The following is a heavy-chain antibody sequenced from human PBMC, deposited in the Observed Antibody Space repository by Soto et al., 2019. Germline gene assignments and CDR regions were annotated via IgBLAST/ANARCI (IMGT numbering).Heavy chain of an antibody. CDR3: ANIGWAAGSGFDY. D-gene: IGHD6-13*01. CDR2: ISGSGGST. Sequence: GGSLRLSCAASGFTFSSYAMSWVRQAPGKGLEWVSAISGSGGSTYYADSVKGRFTISRDNSKNTLYLQMNSLRAEDTAVYYCANIGWAAGSGFDYWGQGTLVTVSS. CDR1: GFTFSSYA. J-gene: IGHJ4*02. V-gene: IGHV3-23*01.